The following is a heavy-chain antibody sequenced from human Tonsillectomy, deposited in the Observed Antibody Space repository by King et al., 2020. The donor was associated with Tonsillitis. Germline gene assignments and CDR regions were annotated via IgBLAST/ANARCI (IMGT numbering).Heavy chain of an antibody. J-gene: IGHJ6*02. D-gene: IGHD1-1*01. CDR3: GSIGTAVDV. Sequence: QLVQSGAEVKKPGASVKVSCKASGYSFISYYMHWVRQAPGQGLEWMGIINPSGGGTSYAQKFQGRVTMTRDTSTSTVYMELSSLRSEDTAIYYCGSIGTAVDVWGQGTTVTVSS. CDR2: INPSGGGT. CDR1: GYSFISYY. V-gene: IGHV1-46*03.